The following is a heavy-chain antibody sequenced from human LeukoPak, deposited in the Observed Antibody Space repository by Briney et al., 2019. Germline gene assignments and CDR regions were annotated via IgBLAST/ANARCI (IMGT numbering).Heavy chain of an antibody. CDR3: ARDNDLLRYFDWPLDY. J-gene: IGHJ4*02. Sequence: TGGSLRLSCAASGFTFSSYSMNWVRQAPGKGLEWVSSISSSSSYIYYADSVKGRFTISRDNAKNSLYLQMNSLRAEDTAVYYCARDNDLLRYFDWPLDYWGQGTLVTVSS. CDR2: ISSSSSYI. V-gene: IGHV3-21*01. CDR1: GFTFSSYS. D-gene: IGHD3-9*01.